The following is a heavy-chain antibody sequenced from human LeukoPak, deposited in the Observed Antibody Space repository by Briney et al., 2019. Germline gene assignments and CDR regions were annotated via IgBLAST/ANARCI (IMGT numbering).Heavy chain of an antibody. CDR1: GFTFSSYW. D-gene: IGHD1-1*01. CDR3: ARRGQGGTYYYYYMDV. J-gene: IGHJ6*03. V-gene: IGHV3-7*01. Sequence: GSLRLSCAASGFTFSSYWMSWVRQAPGKGLEWVANIKQDGSEKYYVDSVKGRFTISRDNAKNSLYLQMNSLRAEDTAVYYCARRGQGGTYYYYYMDVWGKGTTVTVSS. CDR2: IKQDGSEK.